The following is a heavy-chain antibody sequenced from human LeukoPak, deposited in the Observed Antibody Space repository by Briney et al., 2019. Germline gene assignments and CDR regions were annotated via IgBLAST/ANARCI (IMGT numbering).Heavy chain of an antibody. CDR2: IKQDGSEK. V-gene: IGHV3-7*01. CDR3: ARIYYDSSGYYYEDY. J-gene: IGHJ4*02. CDR1: GFTFSSYW. Sequence: GGSLRLSCGASGFTFSSYWMSWVRQAPGKGLEWVANIKQDGSEKYYADSVKGRFTISRDNAKNSLYLQMNSLRAEDTAVYYCARIYYDSSGYYYEDYWGQGTLVTVSS. D-gene: IGHD3-22*01.